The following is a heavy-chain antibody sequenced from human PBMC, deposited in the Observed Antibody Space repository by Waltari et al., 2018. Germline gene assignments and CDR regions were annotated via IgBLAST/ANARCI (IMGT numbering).Heavy chain of an antibody. D-gene: IGHD1-26*01. CDR1: GGTFGSYS. V-gene: IGHV1-69*12. CDR3: ARRNLGFAFDV. Sequence: QVHLVQSGAEVTKPGSSVKVSCKASGGTFGSYSVAWVRQAAGQGLEWLGGIIPIFGTPQYAQNFQGRVTLTADAATTTAYLELSGLTSEDTAIYYCARRNLGFAFDVWGQGTLVIVSS. J-gene: IGHJ3*01. CDR2: IIPIFGTP.